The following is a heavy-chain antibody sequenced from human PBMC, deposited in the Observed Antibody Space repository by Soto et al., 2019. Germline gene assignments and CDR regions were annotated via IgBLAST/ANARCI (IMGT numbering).Heavy chain of an antibody. CDR3: ARELERVFDY. CDR1: GFTFSSYG. CDR2: IAYDGRNK. J-gene: IGHJ4*02. D-gene: IGHD1-1*01. V-gene: IGHV3-30*03. Sequence: GGSLRLSCAASGFTFSSYGMYWVRQAPGKGLEWVAVIAYDGRNKYYADSVKGRFTISRDNSKNTLYLQMNSLRIEDTAVYYCARELERVFDYWGQGTLVTVSS.